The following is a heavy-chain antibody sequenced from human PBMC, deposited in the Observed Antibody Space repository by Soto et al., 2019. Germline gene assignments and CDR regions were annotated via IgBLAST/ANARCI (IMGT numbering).Heavy chain of an antibody. CDR2: IYYSGST. CDR3: ASRYGGTLDY. D-gene: IGHD4-17*01. CDR1: GGSISSYY. V-gene: IGHV4-59*08. J-gene: IGHJ4*02. Sequence: QVQLQESGPGLVKPSETLSLTCTVSGGSISSYYWSWIRQPPGKGLEWIGYIYYSGSTNYNPSLKSRVTLSVDTSKNPCSLKPSSVTAADTAVYYCASRYGGTLDYWGQGTLVTVSS.